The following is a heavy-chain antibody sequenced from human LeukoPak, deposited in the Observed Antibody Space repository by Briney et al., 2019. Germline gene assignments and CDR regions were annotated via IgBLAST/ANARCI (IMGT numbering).Heavy chain of an antibody. Sequence: PGGSLRLSCGASGFSFSKAWMSWVRQAPGRGLEWVAVIWYDGTNKYYGDSVKGRFTISRDNSKNTLYLQMNSLRAEDTAVYYCARAVGPFDYWGQGTLVTVSS. CDR3: ARAVGPFDY. V-gene: IGHV3-33*07. J-gene: IGHJ4*02. CDR1: GFSFSKAW. CDR2: IWYDGTNK.